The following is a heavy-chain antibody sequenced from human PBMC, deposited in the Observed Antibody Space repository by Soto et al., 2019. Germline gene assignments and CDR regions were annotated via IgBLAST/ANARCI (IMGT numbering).Heavy chain of an antibody. CDR1: GYTFTGYY. J-gene: IGHJ5*02. D-gene: IGHD6-6*01. Sequence: ASVKVSCKASGYTFTGYYMHWVRQAPGQGLEWMGWINPNSGGTNYAQKFQGWVTMTRDTSISTAYMELSRLRSDETAVYYCARGKRYSSSRDILSWFDPWGQGTLVTVSS. V-gene: IGHV1-2*04. CDR3: ARGKRYSSSRDILSWFDP. CDR2: INPNSGGT.